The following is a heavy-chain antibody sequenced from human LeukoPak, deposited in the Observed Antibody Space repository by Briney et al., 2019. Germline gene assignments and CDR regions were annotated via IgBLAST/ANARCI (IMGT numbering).Heavy chain of an antibody. J-gene: IGHJ6*02. D-gene: IGHD3-22*01. V-gene: IGHV3-9*01. CDR2: ISWNSGNI. CDR3: AKDIVVVPGAIHYYDSSGPRGMDV. CDR1: GFTFDDYA. Sequence: PGGSLRLSCAASGFTFDDYAMHWVRQAPGKGLEWVSGISWNSGNIGYADSVKGRFTISRDNAKNSLYLQMNSLRAEDTALYYCAKDIVVVPGAIHYYDSSGPRGMDVWGHGTTVTVSS.